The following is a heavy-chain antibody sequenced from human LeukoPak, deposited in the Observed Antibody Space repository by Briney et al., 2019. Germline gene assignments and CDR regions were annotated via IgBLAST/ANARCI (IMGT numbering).Heavy chain of an antibody. CDR3: ASLSWAAAATSRGDY. Sequence: SGTLSLTCAVSGGSISSSNWWSWVRQPPGKGLEWIGEIYHSGSTNYNPSLKSRVTISVDKSKNQFSLKLSSVTAADTAVYYCASLSWAAAATSRGDYWGQGTLVTVSS. CDR2: IYHSGST. CDR1: GGSISSSNW. J-gene: IGHJ4*02. D-gene: IGHD6-13*01. V-gene: IGHV4-4*02.